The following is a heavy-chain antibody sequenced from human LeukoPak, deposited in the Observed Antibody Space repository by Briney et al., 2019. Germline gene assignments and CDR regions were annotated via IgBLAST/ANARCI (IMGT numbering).Heavy chain of an antibody. V-gene: IGHV4-59*11. CDR1: GVSISNHY. CDR3: ARGGWYPESFQH. D-gene: IGHD6-19*01. CDR2: IYYTGNT. Sequence: SETLSLTCTVSGVSISNHYSSWIRQPPGKGLEWIGYIYYTGNTNYNPSLKSRVTISVDTSKNQFSLKLSSVTAADTAVYYCARGGWYPESFQHWGQGALVTVSS. J-gene: IGHJ1*01.